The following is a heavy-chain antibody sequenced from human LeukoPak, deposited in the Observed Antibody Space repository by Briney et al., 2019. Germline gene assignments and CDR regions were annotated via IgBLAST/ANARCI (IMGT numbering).Heavy chain of an antibody. D-gene: IGHD3-9*01. V-gene: IGHV3-7*03. J-gene: IGHJ5*02. Sequence: PGGSLRLSCAASGFTFSSYWMSWVRQAPEKGLEWVANIKQDGSEKYYVDSVKGRFTISRDNAKNSLYLQMNSLRAEDTAVYYCAKDQVGRYDILTGYAWGQGTLVTVSS. CDR3: AKDQVGRYDILTGYA. CDR2: IKQDGSEK. CDR1: GFTFSSYW.